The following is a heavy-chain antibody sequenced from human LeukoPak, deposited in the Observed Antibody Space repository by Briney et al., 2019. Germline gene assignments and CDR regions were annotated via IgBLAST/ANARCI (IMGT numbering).Heavy chain of an antibody. D-gene: IGHD2-2*03. CDR3: AKDGYERGADTDYMDV. CDR1: GYTFTSYG. Sequence: GASVKVSCKASGYTFTSYGISWVRQAPGQGLEWMGWISAYNGNTNYAQKLQGRVTMTTDTSTSTAYMELRSLRSDDTAVYYCAKDGYERGADTDYMDVWGKGTTVTVSS. CDR2: ISAYNGNT. J-gene: IGHJ6*03. V-gene: IGHV1-18*01.